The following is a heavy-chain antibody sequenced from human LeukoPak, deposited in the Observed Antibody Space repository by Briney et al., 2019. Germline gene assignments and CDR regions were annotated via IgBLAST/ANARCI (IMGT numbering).Heavy chain of an antibody. V-gene: IGHV3-7*01. CDR2: IKQDGSEK. D-gene: IGHD5-24*01. CDR1: RFTFSSYW. J-gene: IGHJ4*02. CDR3: ASAADGYKE. Sequence: GGSLRLSCAAFRFTFSSYWMSWVRQAPGKGLEWVANIKQDGSEKYYVDSVKGRFTISRDNAKNSLYLQMNSLRAEDTAVYYCASAADGYKEWGQGTLVTVSS.